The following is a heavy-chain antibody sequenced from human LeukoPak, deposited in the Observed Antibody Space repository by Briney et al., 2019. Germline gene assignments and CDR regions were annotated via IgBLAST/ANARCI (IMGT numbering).Heavy chain of an antibody. J-gene: IGHJ4*02. V-gene: IGHV1-24*01. CDR3: ATLGYCSSTSCYNFDY. Sequence: GASVKVSCKVSGYTLTELSMHWVRQAPGKGLEWMGGFDPEDGETIYAQKFQGRVTMTEDTSTDTAYMELSSLRSEDTAVYYCATLGYCSSTSCYNFDYWGQGTLVTVSS. CDR1: GYTLTELS. CDR2: FDPEDGET. D-gene: IGHD2-2*02.